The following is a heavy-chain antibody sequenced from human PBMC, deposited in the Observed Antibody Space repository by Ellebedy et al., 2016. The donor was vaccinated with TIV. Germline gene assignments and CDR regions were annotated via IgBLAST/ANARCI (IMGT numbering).Heavy chain of an antibody. V-gene: IGHV3-48*01. CDR2: ISSSSSTI. D-gene: IGHD3-10*01. Sequence: GESLKISCAASGFTFSSYSMNWVRQAPGKGLEWVSYISSSSSTIYYADSVKGRFTISRDNAKNSLYLQMNSLRAEDTAVYYCARDGESAVSPPFDYWGQGTLVTVSS. J-gene: IGHJ4*02. CDR3: ARDGESAVSPPFDY. CDR1: GFTFSSYS.